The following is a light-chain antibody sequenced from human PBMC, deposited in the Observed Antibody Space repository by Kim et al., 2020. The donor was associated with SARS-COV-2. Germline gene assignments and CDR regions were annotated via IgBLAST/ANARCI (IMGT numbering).Light chain of an antibody. V-gene: IGKV1D-16*01. Sequence: ESVGDRVTITCRASQGISRWLAWYQQRPDKAPTSLIYAAYTLQSGVPSRFSGSASGTEFILTITNLQPEDFATYYCQQYHAYPLTFGGGTKVDIK. CDR2: AAY. J-gene: IGKJ4*01. CDR1: QGISRW. CDR3: QQYHAYPLT.